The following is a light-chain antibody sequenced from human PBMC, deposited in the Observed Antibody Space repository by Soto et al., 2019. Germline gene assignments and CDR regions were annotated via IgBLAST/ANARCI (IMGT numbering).Light chain of an antibody. CDR1: TGAVTSGHY. CDR2: DTD. V-gene: IGLV7-46*01. Sequence: QAVVTQEPSLTVSPGGTVTLTCGSSTGAVTSGHYPYWFQQKPGQAPRTLIYDTDNKHSWTPARFSGSLLGGKAALTLSGAQPEDAADFSCMLTHSGARVFGSGTKLTVL. CDR3: MLTHSGARV. J-gene: IGLJ1*01.